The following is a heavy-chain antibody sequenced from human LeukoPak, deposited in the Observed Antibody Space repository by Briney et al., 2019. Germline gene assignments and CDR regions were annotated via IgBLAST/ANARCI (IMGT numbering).Heavy chain of an antibody. V-gene: IGHV3-7*03. CDR1: GFTFSSYW. J-gene: IGHJ5*02. CDR2: IKQDGSEK. Sequence: GGSLRLSCAASGFTFSSYWMSWVRQAPGKGLEWVANIKQDGSEKYYVDSVKGRFTISRDNAKHSLSLQMNSLRAEDTAVYFCARAWMGVRGVPSAWGQGTLVTVSS. D-gene: IGHD3-10*01. CDR3: ARAWMGVRGVPSA.